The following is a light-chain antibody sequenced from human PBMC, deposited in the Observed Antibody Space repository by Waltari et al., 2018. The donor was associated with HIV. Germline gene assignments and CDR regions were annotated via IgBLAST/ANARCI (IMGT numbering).Light chain of an antibody. CDR2: RVS. Sequence: EIVLTQTPGTLSLSPGERATLPCRASESVTTSHLAWYHQKPGQAPSLLIYRVSNRATGIPDRFSGSGSGADFTLTISRLEPEDFAVYYCQQYGLSPITFGQGTRLEIK. CDR1: ESVTTSH. CDR3: QQYGLSPIT. V-gene: IGKV3-20*01. J-gene: IGKJ5*01.